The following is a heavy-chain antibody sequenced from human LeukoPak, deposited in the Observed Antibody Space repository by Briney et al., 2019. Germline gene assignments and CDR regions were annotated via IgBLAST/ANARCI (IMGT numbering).Heavy chain of an antibody. J-gene: IGHJ4*02. V-gene: IGHV3-7*01. D-gene: IGHD2-2*01. CDR2: IKQDESEK. CDR3: ARVLDSSSSRYQSLKY. CDR1: GFTFSSYW. Sequence: GGSLRLSCAASGFTFSSYWMNWVRQAPGKGLEWVANIKQDESEKYYVDSVKGRFTISRDNAKNSLYLQMDSLRAEDTAVYYCARVLDSSSSRYQSLKYWGRGTLVTVSS.